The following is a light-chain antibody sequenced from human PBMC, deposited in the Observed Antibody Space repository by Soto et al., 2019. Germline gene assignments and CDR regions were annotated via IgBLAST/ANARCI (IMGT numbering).Light chain of an antibody. CDR1: SSNIGAGYD. J-gene: IGLJ3*02. V-gene: IGLV1-40*01. Sequence: QSVLTQPPSVSGAPGQRVTISCSGTSSNIGAGYDVPWYHQLPGTAPKLLIFGNNNRPSGVPARFSASRSGTSASLAITGLQAEDEADYYCRSFDTSLRSSVFGGGTKVTVL. CDR3: RSFDTSLRSSV. CDR2: GNN.